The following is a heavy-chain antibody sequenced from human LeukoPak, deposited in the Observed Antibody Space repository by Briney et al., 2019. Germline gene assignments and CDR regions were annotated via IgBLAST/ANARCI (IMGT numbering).Heavy chain of an antibody. V-gene: IGHV3-7*01. Sequence: PGESLRLSCVASGFTFRTYWMGWVRQSPGKGLEWVGNIKQDGSEEYYVGSVKGRFTISRDNAKNSLFLQLNSLRAEDTAVYYCARWAVGPYCSSSSCQYYFDYWGQGTLVTVSS. D-gene: IGHD2-2*01. J-gene: IGHJ4*02. CDR3: ARWAVGPYCSSSSCQYYFDY. CDR2: IKQDGSEE. CDR1: GFTFRTYW.